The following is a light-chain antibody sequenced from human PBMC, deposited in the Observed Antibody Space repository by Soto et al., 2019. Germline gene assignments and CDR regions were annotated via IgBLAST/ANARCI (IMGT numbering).Light chain of an antibody. CDR1: QSLLHSNGYNY. Sequence: IVMTQCPLSLPFTPGEPASISCRSSQSLLHSNGYNYLDWYLQKPGQSPQLLIYLGSNRASGVPDRFSGSGSGTDFTLKISRVEAEDVGVYYCMQALQTPLTFGGGTKVDIK. V-gene: IGKV2-28*01. CDR3: MQALQTPLT. CDR2: LGS. J-gene: IGKJ4*01.